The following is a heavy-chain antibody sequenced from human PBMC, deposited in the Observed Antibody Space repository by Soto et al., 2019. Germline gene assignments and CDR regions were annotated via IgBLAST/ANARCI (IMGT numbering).Heavy chain of an antibody. CDR2: IWYDGSNK. J-gene: IGHJ6*02. Sequence: PGGSLRLSCAASGFTFSSYGMHWVRQAPGKGLEWVAVIWYDGSNKYYADSVKGRFTISRDKSKTTVYLQMNSLRAEDTAVYYCARDSGTYYGSGSYRHPMDVWGQGTTVTVSS. CDR1: GFTFSSYG. D-gene: IGHD3-10*01. CDR3: ARDSGTYYGSGSYRHPMDV. V-gene: IGHV3-33*01.